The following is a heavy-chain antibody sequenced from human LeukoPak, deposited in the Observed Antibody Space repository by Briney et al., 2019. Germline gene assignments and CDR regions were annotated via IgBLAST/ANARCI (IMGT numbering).Heavy chain of an antibody. CDR3: ARDRRITGTNFDY. CDR2: INVDGSST. V-gene: IGHV3-74*01. D-gene: IGHD1-20*01. Sequence: GGSLRLSCAASGFVFSSYWMHWVRQAPGKEPVWVSRINVDGSSTTYGDSVKGRFTVSRDNAQNTLYLQMNSLRAEDTAVYYCARDRRITGTNFDYWGQGTLVTVSS. CDR1: GFVFSSYW. J-gene: IGHJ4*02.